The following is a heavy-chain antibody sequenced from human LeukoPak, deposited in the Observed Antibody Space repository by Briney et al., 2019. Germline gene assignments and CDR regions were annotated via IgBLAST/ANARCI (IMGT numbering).Heavy chain of an antibody. V-gene: IGHV1-2*02. CDR3: ARDWEYCSSTSCANWFDP. D-gene: IGHD2-2*01. Sequence: ASVKVSCKASGYTFTSYYMHWVRQAPGQGLEWMGWINPNSGGTNYAQKFQGRVTMTRDTSISTAYMELSRLRSDDTAVYYCARDWEYCSSTSCANWFDPWGQGTLVTVSS. CDR1: GYTFTSYY. CDR2: INPNSGGT. J-gene: IGHJ5*02.